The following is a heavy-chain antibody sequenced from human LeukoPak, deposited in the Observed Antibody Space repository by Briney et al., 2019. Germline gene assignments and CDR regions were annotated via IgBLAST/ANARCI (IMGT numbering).Heavy chain of an antibody. Sequence: ASVKVSCKASGYTFTGYYMHWVRQAPGQGLEWMGWINPNSGGTNYAQKFQGRVTMTRDTSISTAYMELSRLRSDDTAVYYCAIAYCGGDCYSGYYYYMDVWGKGTTVTISS. J-gene: IGHJ6*03. CDR2: INPNSGGT. V-gene: IGHV1-2*02. CDR3: AIAYCGGDCYSGYYYYMDV. CDR1: GYTFTGYY. D-gene: IGHD2-21*02.